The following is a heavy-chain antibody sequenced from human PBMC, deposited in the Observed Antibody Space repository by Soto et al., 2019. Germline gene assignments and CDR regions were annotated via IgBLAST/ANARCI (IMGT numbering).Heavy chain of an antibody. CDR2: ISGSGGST. V-gene: IGHV3-23*01. D-gene: IGHD5-12*01. J-gene: IGHJ4*02. Sequence: QSGGSLRLSCAASGFTFSSYAMSWVRQAPGKGLEWVSSISGSGGSTYYADSVKGRFTISRDNSKNTLYLQMNSLRAEDTALYYCAKTDGYPYYFDYWGQGTLVTVSS. CDR1: GFTFSSYA. CDR3: AKTDGYPYYFDY.